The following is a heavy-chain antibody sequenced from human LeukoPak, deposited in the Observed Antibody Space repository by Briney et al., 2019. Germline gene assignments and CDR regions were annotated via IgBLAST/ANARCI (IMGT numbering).Heavy chain of an antibody. CDR2: ISTYNGNT. V-gene: IGHV1-18*04. CDR3: ARNPPYCSGGSCYPYYFDY. Sequence: VASVKVSCKASGYTFTGYYMHWVRQAPGQGLEWMGWISTYNGNTNYAQKLQDRVTMTTDTSTSTAYMELRSLSSDDTAVYYCARNPPYCSGGSCYPYYFDYWGQGTLVTVSS. J-gene: IGHJ4*02. CDR1: GYTFTGYY. D-gene: IGHD2-15*01.